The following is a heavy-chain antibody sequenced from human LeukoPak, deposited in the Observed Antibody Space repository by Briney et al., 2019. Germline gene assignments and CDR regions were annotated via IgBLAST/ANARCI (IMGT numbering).Heavy chain of an antibody. D-gene: IGHD2-2*01. CDR2: MDPNSGNT. CDR3: ARGYCSSTSCPPRY. CDR1: GYTFTSYD. Sequence: ASVKVSCKASGYTFTSYDINWVRQATGQGLEWMGWMDPNSGNTGCAQKFQGRVTMTRNTSISTAYMELSSLRSEDTAVYYCARGYCSSTSCPPRYWGQGTPVTVSS. J-gene: IGHJ4*02. V-gene: IGHV1-8*01.